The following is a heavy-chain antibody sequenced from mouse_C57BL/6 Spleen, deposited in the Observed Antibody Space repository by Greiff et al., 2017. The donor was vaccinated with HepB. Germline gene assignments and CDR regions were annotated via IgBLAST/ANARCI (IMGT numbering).Heavy chain of an antibody. CDR3: AGSNSAWFAY. CDR1: GYSFTSYY. D-gene: IGHD2-5*01. V-gene: IGHV1-66*01. J-gene: IGHJ3*01. CDR2: IYPGSGNT. Sequence: VQLQQSGPELVKPGASVKISCKASGYSFTSYYIHWVKQRPGQGLEWIGWIYPGSGNTKYNEKFKGKATLTADTSSSTAYMQLSSLTSEDSAVYYCAGSNSAWFAYWGQGTLVTVSA.